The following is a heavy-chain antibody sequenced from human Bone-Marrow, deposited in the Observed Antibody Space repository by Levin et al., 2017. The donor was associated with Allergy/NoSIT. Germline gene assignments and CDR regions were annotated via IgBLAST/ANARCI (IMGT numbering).Heavy chain of an antibody. D-gene: IGHD2-2*01. J-gene: IGHJ5*02. CDR3: ARDGRPHCTSSSCFRGNWFDP. V-gene: IGHV3-30*03. CDR1: GFTFSYYG. Sequence: GGSLRLSCAASGFTFSYYGMNWVRQAPGKGLEWVAVISFDGNYKFYAGSVKGRFTISRDNTNSTLYLQMNSLRTEDTAVYYCARDGRPHCTSSSCFRGNWFDPWGQGTLVTVSS. CDR2: ISFDGNYK.